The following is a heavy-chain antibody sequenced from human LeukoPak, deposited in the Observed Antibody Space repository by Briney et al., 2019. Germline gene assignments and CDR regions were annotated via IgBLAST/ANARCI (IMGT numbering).Heavy chain of an antibody. Sequence: PGGSLRLSSAAAGFTFSDYYISWVRQAPGDGLEWVSYISWSGSTISYSDSVKDRFTFSRDNDKNSLYLKMNSLRAEDRAIYFCAREDYYYASGFWGQGTLVTVSS. V-gene: IGHV3-11*04. CDR2: ISWSGSTI. CDR1: GFTFSDYY. CDR3: AREDYYYASGF. D-gene: IGHD3-10*01. J-gene: IGHJ4*02.